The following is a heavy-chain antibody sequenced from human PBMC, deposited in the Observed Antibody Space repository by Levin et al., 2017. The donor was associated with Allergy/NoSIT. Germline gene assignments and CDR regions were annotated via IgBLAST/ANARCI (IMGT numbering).Heavy chain of an antibody. J-gene: IGHJ4*02. D-gene: IGHD2-15*01. CDR3: ARESVVVAAHPDY. V-gene: IGHV4-61*02. Sequence: SQTLSLTCTVSGGSISSGSYYWSWIRQPAGKGLEWIGRIYTSGSTNYNPSLKSRVTISVDTSKNQFSLKLSSVTAADTAVYYCARESVVVAAHPDYWGQGTLVTVSS. CDR1: GGSISSGSYY. CDR2: IYTSGST.